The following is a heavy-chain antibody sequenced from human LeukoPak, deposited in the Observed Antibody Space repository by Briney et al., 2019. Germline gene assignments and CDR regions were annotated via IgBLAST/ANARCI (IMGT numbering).Heavy chain of an antibody. CDR3: TRSQSRPPGAFDP. CDR2: INPGGGST. J-gene: IGHJ5*02. D-gene: IGHD3-10*01. Sequence: ASVKVSCKASGFTFTNYNMHWVRQAPGQGLEWMGIINPGGGSTTCAQKFQGRITMTRDMSTTTVYMELSSLRSEDTATYYCTRSQSRPPGAFDPWGQGTLVIVSS. V-gene: IGHV1-46*01. CDR1: GFTFTNYN.